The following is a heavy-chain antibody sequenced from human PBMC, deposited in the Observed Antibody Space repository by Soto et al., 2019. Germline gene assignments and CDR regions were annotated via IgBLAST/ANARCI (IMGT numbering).Heavy chain of an antibody. Sequence: ASVKVSCKASGYTFTSYGISWVRQAPGQGLEWMGWISAYNGNTNYAQKLQGRVTMTTDTSTSTAYMELRSLRSDDTAVYYCARDRGSGWYQRLGDYWGQGTLVTVSS. CDR2: ISAYNGNT. CDR1: GYTFTSYG. CDR3: ARDRGSGWYQRLGDY. V-gene: IGHV1-18*01. J-gene: IGHJ4*02. D-gene: IGHD6-19*01.